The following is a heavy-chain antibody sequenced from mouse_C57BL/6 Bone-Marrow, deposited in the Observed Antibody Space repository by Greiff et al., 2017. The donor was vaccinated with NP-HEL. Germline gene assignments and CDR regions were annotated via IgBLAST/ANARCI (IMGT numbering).Heavy chain of an antibody. D-gene: IGHD2-1*01. CDR2: IRNKANGYTT. Sequence: EVQLVESGGGLVQPGGSLSLSCAASGFTFTDYYMSWVRQPPGKALEWLGFIRNKANGYTTEYSASVKGRFTISRDNSQSILYLQMNALRAEDSATYYCARLRGNYVKDFDYWGQGTTLTVSS. J-gene: IGHJ2*01. CDR1: GFTFTDYY. CDR3: ARLRGNYVKDFDY. V-gene: IGHV7-3*01.